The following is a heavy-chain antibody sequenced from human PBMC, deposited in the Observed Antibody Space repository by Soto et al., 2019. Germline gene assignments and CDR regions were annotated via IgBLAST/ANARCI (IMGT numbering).Heavy chain of an antibody. V-gene: IGHV5-10-1*01. Sequence: REALKISCKGSGYSFTSYWISWVRQMPGKGLEWMGRIDPSDSYTNYSPSFQGHVTISADKSISTAYLQWSSLKASDTAMYYCFRSDTPWNDYGMVALGQGITVSVS. D-gene: IGHD1-1*01. CDR3: FRSDTPWNDYGMVA. J-gene: IGHJ6*02. CDR2: IDPSDSYT. CDR1: GYSFTSYW.